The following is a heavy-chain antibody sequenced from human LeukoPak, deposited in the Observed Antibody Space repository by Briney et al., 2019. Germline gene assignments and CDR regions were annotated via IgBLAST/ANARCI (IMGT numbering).Heavy chain of an antibody. CDR2: IYTSGST. D-gene: IGHD3-3*01. J-gene: IGHJ3*02. CDR3: ARPRKRTLYGVVTTDAFDI. Sequence: SETLSLTCTVSGGSISSYYWSWIRQPPGKGLEWIGYIYTSGSTNYNPSLKSRVISVDTSKNQFSLKLSSVTAADTAVYYCARPRKRTLYGVVTTDAFDIWGQGIMVTVSS. CDR1: GGSISSYY. V-gene: IGHV4-4*09.